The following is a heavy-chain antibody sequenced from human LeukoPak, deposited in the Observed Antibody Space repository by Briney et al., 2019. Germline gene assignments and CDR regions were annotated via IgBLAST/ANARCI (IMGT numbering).Heavy chain of an antibody. J-gene: IGHJ5*02. D-gene: IGHD5-18*01. CDR1: GGSLSSYG. CDR3: AREDHTANNWFDP. CDR2: IIPMLGRS. V-gene: IGHV1-69*05. Sequence: ASVKVSCKASGGSLSSYGISWVRQAPGQGLEWMGGIIPMLGRSNYAQKFQGRVTISTDESTSTAYMEMSSLRSEDTAVYYCAREDHTANNWFDPWGQGTLVTVSS.